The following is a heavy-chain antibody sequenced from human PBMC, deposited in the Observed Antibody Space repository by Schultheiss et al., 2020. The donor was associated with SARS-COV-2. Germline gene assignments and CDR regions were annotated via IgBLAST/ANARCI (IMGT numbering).Heavy chain of an antibody. D-gene: IGHD3-22*01. J-gene: IGHJ3*02. CDR3: AKDPKTYYYDSSGYPDAFDI. V-gene: IGHV1-2*02. Sequence: ASVKVSCKASGYTFTSYDINWVRQATGQGLEWMGWINPNSGGTNYAQKFQGRVTMTRDTSISTAYMELSRLRSDDTAVYYCAKDPKTYYYDSSGYPDAFDIWGQGTMVTVSS. CDR1: GYTFTSYD. CDR2: INPNSGGT.